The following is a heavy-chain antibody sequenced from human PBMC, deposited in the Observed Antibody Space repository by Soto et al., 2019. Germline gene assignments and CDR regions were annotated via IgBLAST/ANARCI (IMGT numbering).Heavy chain of an antibody. CDR1: GGSFSGYY. J-gene: IGHJ5*02. D-gene: IGHD3-10*01. CDR3: ASRITMVRGVPAWFDP. V-gene: IGHV4-34*01. Sequence: SETLSLTCAVYGGSFSGYYWSWIRQPPGKGLEWIGEINHSGSTNYNPSLKSRVTISVDTSKNQVSLKLSSVTAADTAVYYCASRITMVRGVPAWFDPWGQGTLVTVSS. CDR2: INHSGST.